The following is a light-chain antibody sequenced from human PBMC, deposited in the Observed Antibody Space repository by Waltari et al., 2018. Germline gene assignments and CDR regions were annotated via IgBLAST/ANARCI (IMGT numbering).Light chain of an antibody. CDR1: TGSIAPDY. CDR3: HSYDSSPFWV. CDR2: EDD. Sequence: FLLTQPHSVSESPVKTVTISCTRSTGSIAPDYVPWYQQRPGSAPTTVIYEDDQRPSGVPDRFSGSIDSSSNSASLTISGLKTEDEADYYCHSYDSSPFWVFGGGTKLTVL. V-gene: IGLV6-57*03. J-gene: IGLJ3*02.